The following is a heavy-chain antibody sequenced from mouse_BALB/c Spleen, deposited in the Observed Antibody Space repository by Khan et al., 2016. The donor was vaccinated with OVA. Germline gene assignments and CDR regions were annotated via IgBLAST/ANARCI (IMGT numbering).Heavy chain of an antibody. V-gene: IGHV3-8*02. CDR1: GDSITSGY. CDR2: ISYSGNT. D-gene: IGHD1-1*01. J-gene: IGHJ3*01. Sequence: EVQLQESGPSLVKPSQTLSLTCSVTGDSITSGYWNWIRKFPGNKLEYMGYISYSGNTYYNPSLKSRISNTQDTSKNQNYLQLKSVTTEETATYDGACELRGFAYWGQGTLVTVSA. CDR3: ACELRGFAY.